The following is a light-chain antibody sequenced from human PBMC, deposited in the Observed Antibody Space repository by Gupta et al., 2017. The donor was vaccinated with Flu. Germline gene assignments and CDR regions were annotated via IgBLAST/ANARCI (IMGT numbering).Light chain of an antibody. J-gene: IGKJ3*01. CDR3: QQYFSVPFT. V-gene: IGKV4-1*01. CDR1: QSVLYSSNNQNH. CDR2: WAS. Sequence: CLGERATFNCKSSQSVLYSSNNQNHLAWYQQKPGQPPKLLIYWASTRESGVPDRFSGSGSATDFTLTISSLQAEDVAVYYCQQYFSVPFTFGPGTKVDIK.